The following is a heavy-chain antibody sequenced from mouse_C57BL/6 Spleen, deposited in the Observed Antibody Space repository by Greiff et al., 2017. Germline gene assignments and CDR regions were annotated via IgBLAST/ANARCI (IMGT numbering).Heavy chain of an antibody. CDR2: ISYDGSN. J-gene: IGHJ4*01. CDR3: AREATVVADYYPLDY. Sequence: VQLKESGPGLVKPSQSLSLTCSVTGYSITSGYYWNWIRQFPGNKLEWMGYISYDGSNNYNPYLKNRISITHDTSKNLFFLKLNSVTTEDTATXSCAREATVVADYYPLDYWGQGTTVTVSS. CDR1: GYSITSGYY. D-gene: IGHD1-1*01. V-gene: IGHV3-6*01.